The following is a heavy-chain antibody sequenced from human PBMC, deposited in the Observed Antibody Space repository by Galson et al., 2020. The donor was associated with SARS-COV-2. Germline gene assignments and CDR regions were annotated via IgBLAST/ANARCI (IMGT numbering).Heavy chain of an antibody. CDR3: ARDSGSYLAY. Sequence: TGGSLRLSCAASGFTFSSYAMHWVRQAPGKGLEWVAVISYDGSNKYYADSVKGRFTISRDNSNNTLYLQMNSLRAEDTAGYYCARDSGSYLAYWGQGTLVTVSS. V-gene: IGHV3-30-3*01. CDR2: ISYDGSNK. J-gene: IGHJ4*02. CDR1: GFTFSSYA. D-gene: IGHD1-26*01.